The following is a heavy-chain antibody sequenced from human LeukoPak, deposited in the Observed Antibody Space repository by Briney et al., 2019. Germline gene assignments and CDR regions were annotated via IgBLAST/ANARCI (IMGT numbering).Heavy chain of an antibody. D-gene: IGHD3-22*01. CDR3: ARDAYYYDSSGYYENWYFDL. V-gene: IGHV3-33*08. CDR1: GFTFSSYG. Sequence: GRSLRLSCAVSGFTFSSYGMHWVRQAPGKGLEWVAVIWYDGSNKYYADSAKGRFTISRDNSKNTLYLQMNSLRAEDTAVYYCARDAYYYDSSGYYENWYFDLWGRGTLVTVSS. CDR2: IWYDGSNK. J-gene: IGHJ2*01.